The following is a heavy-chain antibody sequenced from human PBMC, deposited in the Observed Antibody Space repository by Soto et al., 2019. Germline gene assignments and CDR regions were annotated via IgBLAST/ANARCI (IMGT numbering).Heavy chain of an antibody. J-gene: IGHJ4*02. CDR3: ARDSSSGTFDN. V-gene: IGHV1-18*04. CDR1: GYTFINNA. Sequence: GASVKVSCKASGYTFINNAITWVRQAPGQGLEWMGWISTENGNTNYAQNLQGRVILTRDRSTNTAYMELRSLRPEDTATYYCARDSSSGTFDNWGQGALVTVS. CDR2: ISTENGNT. D-gene: IGHD3-22*01.